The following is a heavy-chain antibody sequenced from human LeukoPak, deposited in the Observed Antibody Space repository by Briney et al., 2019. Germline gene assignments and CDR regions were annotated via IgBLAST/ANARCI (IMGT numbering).Heavy chain of an antibody. J-gene: IGHJ4*02. CDR2: ISAYNGNT. V-gene: IGHV1-18*01. D-gene: IGHD3-10*01. CDR1: GYTFSSFA. CDR3: ARILWFDHDRADY. Sequence: ASVKVSCKASGYTFSSFAIHWVRQAPGQRLEWMGWISAYNGNTNYAQKLQGRVTMTTDTSTSTAYMELRSLRSDDTAVYYCARILWFDHDRADYWGQGTLVTVSS.